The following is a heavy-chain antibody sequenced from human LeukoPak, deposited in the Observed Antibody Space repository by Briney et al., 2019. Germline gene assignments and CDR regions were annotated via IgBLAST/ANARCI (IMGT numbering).Heavy chain of an antibody. CDR2: IIPILGIA. CDR1: GGTFSSYA. Sequence: SVKVSCKASGGTFSSYAISWVRQAPGQGLEWMGRIIPILGIANYAQKFQGRVTITADKSTSTAYMELSSLRSEDTAVYYCARDRGDGLLYYYYYGMDVWAKGPRSPSP. D-gene: IGHD5-24*01. CDR3: ARDRGDGLLYYYYYGMDV. J-gene: IGHJ6*02. V-gene: IGHV1-69*04.